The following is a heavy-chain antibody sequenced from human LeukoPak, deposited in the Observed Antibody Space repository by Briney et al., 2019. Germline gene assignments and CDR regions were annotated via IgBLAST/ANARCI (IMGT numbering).Heavy chain of an antibody. CDR1: GGSISSYY. V-gene: IGHV4-59*01. Sequence: SETLSLTCTVSGGSISSYYWSWIRQPPGKGLEWIGYIYDSGSTNYNPSLKSRVTISVDTSKNQFSLKLSSVTAADTAVYYCAGSPLVGSSPAFDLWGRGTLVTVS. D-gene: IGHD1-26*01. J-gene: IGHJ2*01. CDR2: IYDSGST. CDR3: AGSPLVGSSPAFDL.